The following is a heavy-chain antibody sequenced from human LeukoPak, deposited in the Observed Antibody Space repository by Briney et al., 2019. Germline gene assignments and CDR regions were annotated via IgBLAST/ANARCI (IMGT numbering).Heavy chain of an antibody. V-gene: IGHV3-11*04. CDR1: GFTFSDYY. CDR2: ISTSSSTI. Sequence: GGSLRLSCAASGFTFSDYYMSWIRQAPGKGLEWVSYISTSSSTIYYADSVKGRFTVSRDNAENSLYLQMNSLRAEDTAVYYCARGPAAGTGIFVNFYSMDIWGKETTVTISS. CDR3: ARGPAAGTGIFVNFYSMDI. D-gene: IGHD6-13*01. J-gene: IGHJ6*03.